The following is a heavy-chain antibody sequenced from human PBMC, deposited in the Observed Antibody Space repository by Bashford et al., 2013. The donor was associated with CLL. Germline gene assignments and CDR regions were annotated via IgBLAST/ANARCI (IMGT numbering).Heavy chain of an antibody. D-gene: IGHD3-3*01. V-gene: IGHV4-59*12. J-gene: IGHJ4*02. CDR2: LYHSGNT. CDR1: GGSISTYY. CDR3: ARDRYYDFWSGYYIFDY. Sequence: SSETLSLTCTVSGGSISTYYWNWIRQPPGKGLEWIGSLYHSGNTNDNSSLKSRVTISVDTSKNQFSLQLNSVTPEDTAVYYCARDRYYDFWSGYYIFDYWGQGTLVTVSS.